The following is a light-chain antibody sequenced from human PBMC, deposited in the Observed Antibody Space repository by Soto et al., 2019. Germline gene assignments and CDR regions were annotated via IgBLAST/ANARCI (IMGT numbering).Light chain of an antibody. CDR1: SRDVGSYNF. Sequence: QSALTQPASVSGSPGQSIAISCTGTSRDVGSYNFVSWYQQYPGKNPKLMISEVSKRPSGVSTRFSGSKSGNTASLTISGLQPEDEADYYCCSYAGSNWVFGGGTQLTVL. J-gene: IGLJ3*02. CDR3: CSYAGSNWV. V-gene: IGLV2-23*02. CDR2: EVS.